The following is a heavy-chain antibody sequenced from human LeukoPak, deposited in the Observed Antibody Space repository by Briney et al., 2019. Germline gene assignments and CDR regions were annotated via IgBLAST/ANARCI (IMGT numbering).Heavy chain of an antibody. Sequence: PGRSLRLSCAASGFTFSSYAMSWVRQAPGKGLEWVSAISGSGGSTYYADSVKGRFTISRDNAKNSLFLQMNSLRAEDTAVYYCARDPYYDILTGHPFDYWGQGTLVTVSS. V-gene: IGHV3-23*01. CDR1: GFTFSSYA. CDR3: ARDPYYDILTGHPFDY. J-gene: IGHJ4*02. CDR2: ISGSGGST. D-gene: IGHD3-9*01.